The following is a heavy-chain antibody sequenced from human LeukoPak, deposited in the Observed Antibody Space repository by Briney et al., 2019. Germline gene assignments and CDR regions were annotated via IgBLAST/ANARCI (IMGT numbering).Heavy chain of an antibody. D-gene: IGHD7-27*01. CDR3: ARLGDWFDP. CDR1: GGSISSYY. V-gene: IGHV4-59*01. Sequence: SETLSLTCTVSGGSISSYYWSWIRQPPGKGLEWIGYIYYSGSTNYNPSLKSRVTISVDTSKNQFSLKLSSVTAADTAVYYCARLGDWFDPWGQGTLVTVSS. J-gene: IGHJ5*02. CDR2: IYYSGST.